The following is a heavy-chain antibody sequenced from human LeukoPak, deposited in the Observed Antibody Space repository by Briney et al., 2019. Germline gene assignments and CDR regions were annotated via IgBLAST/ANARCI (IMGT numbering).Heavy chain of an antibody. Sequence: GASVKVSCKASGYTFTSYAMHWVRQAPGQRLEWMGWINAGNGNTKYSQKFQGRVTMTEDASTDTAYMELSSLRSEDTAVYYCATRVDYYYDSSGYRRSDAFDIWGQGTMVTVSS. D-gene: IGHD3-22*01. CDR2: INAGNGNT. V-gene: IGHV1-3*01. J-gene: IGHJ3*02. CDR3: ATRVDYYYDSSGYRRSDAFDI. CDR1: GYTFTSYA.